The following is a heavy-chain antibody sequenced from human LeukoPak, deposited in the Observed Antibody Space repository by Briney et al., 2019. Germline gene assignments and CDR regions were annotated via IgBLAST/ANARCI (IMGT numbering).Heavy chain of an antibody. J-gene: IGHJ4*02. CDR1: GFTFSRYW. CDR3: ARIGYTSSSNDY. CDR2: IKQDGSVI. Sequence: GGSLRLSRAASGFTFSRYWMSWVRQAPGKGLEWVANIKQDGSVIYYVDSVKGRFTISRDNAKNSLSLQMNSLRVEDTAVYYCARIGYTSSSNDYWGQGTLVTVSS. V-gene: IGHV3-7*01. D-gene: IGHD2-15*01.